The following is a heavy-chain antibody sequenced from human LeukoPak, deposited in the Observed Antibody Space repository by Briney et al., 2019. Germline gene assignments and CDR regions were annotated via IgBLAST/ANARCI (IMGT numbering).Heavy chain of an antibody. J-gene: IGHJ6*03. Sequence: GGSLRLSCAASGFTFSSYAISWVRQAPGKGLECVSAISGSGGSTYYADSVKGRFTISRDNSKNTLYLQMNSLRAEDTAVYYCARSTYYYGSGSYYPLYYYYYYMDVWGKGTTVTVSS. D-gene: IGHD3-10*01. V-gene: IGHV3-23*01. CDR3: ARSTYYYGSGSYYPLYYYYYYMDV. CDR1: GFTFSSYA. CDR2: ISGSGGST.